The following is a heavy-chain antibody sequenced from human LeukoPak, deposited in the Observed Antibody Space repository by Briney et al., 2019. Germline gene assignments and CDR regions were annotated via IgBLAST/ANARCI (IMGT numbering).Heavy chain of an antibody. CDR2: INAGNGNT. CDR1: GYTFTSYA. V-gene: IGHV1-3*01. CDR3: ARGRTAMVYSYYYYGMDV. J-gene: IGHJ6*02. D-gene: IGHD5-18*01. Sequence: ASVKVSCKASGYTFTSYAMHWVRQAPGQRLEWMGWINAGNGNTNYAQKLQGRVTMTTDTSTSTAYMELRSLRSDDTAVYYCARGRTAMVYSYYYYGMDVWGQGTTVTVSS.